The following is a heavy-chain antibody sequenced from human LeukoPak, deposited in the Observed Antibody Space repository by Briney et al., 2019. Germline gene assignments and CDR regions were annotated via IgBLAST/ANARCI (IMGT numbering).Heavy chain of an antibody. V-gene: IGHV4-61*02. CDR3: AREEVPAATFYYYYYYMDV. J-gene: IGHJ6*03. CDR2: IYTSGST. CDR1: GGSISSGSYY. D-gene: IGHD2-2*01. Sequence: PSETLSLTCTVSGGSISSGSYYWSWIRQPAGKGLEWIGRIYTSGSTNYNPSLKSRVTISVDTSKNQFSLKLSSVTAADTAVYYCAREEVPAATFYYYYYYMDVWGKGTTVTISS.